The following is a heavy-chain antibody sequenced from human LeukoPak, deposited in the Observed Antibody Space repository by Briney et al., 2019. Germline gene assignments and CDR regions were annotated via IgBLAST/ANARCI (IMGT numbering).Heavy chain of an antibody. D-gene: IGHD3-10*01. V-gene: IGHV4-28*01. CDR3: VTERNYYGSGSYRSPFDY. Sequence: SDTLSLTCAVSGYSTSSGNWWGWIRQPPGKGLEWIGYIYYSGSTYYNPSLKSRVTISVDTSKNQFSLKLSSVTAADTAVYYCVTERNYYGSGSYRSPFDYWGQGTLVTVSS. CDR1: GYSTSSGNW. J-gene: IGHJ4*02. CDR2: IYYSGST.